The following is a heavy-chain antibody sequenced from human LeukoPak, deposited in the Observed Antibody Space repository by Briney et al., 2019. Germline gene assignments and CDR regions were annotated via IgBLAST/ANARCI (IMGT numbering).Heavy chain of an antibody. D-gene: IGHD3-22*01. CDR3: AKDMSGRYYDSSGYYYRTDLSKYYFDY. V-gene: IGHV3-23*01. CDR2: ISGSGGST. CDR1: GFTFSSYA. J-gene: IGHJ4*02. Sequence: GGSLRLSCAASGFTFSSYAMSWVRQAPGKGLEWVSAISGSGGSTYYADSVKGRFTLSRDNSKNTLYLQMNSLRAEDTAVYYCAKDMSGRYYDSSGYYYRTDLSKYYFDYWGQGTLVTVSS.